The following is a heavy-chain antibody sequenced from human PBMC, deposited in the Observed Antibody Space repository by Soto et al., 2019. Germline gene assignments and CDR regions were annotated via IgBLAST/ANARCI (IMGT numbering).Heavy chain of an antibody. CDR3: ARGHKGLEV. J-gene: IGHJ6*02. V-gene: IGHV3-7*01. Sequence: GGSLRLSCEASGLVFSSFWMSWVRQAPGKGLEWVAYIKQDGSEKYYVDSVKGRFTISRDNPKSSLYLQMNNLRAEDTAVYYCARGHKGLEVWGQGTTVTVSS. CDR1: GLVFSSFW. CDR2: IKQDGSEK.